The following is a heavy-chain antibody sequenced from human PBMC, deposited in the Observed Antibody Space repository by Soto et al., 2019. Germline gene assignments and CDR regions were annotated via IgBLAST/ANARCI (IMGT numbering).Heavy chain of an antibody. CDR3: ARGHKGLEV. J-gene: IGHJ6*02. V-gene: IGHV3-7*01. Sequence: GGSLRLSCEASGLVFSSFWMSWVRQAPGKGLEWVAYIKQDGSEKYYVDSVKGRFTISRDNPKSSLYLQMNNLRAEDTAVYYCARGHKGLEVWGQGTTVTVSS. CDR1: GLVFSSFW. CDR2: IKQDGSEK.